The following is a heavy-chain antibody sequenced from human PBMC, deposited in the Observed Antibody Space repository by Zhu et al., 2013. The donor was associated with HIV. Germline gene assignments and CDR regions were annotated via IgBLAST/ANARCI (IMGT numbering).Heavy chain of an antibody. Sequence: EVQLVESGGGLVKPGGSLRLSCAASGFTFSSYSMNWVCQAPGKGLEWVSSISSSSSYIYYADSVKGRFTISRDNAKNSLYLQMNSLRAEDTAVYYCARDLDDYGGSFDYWGQGTLVTVSS. D-gene: IGHD4-17*01. J-gene: IGHJ4*02. CDR2: ISSSSSYI. V-gene: IGHV3-21*01. CDR1: GFTFSSYS. CDR3: ARDLDDYGGSFDY.